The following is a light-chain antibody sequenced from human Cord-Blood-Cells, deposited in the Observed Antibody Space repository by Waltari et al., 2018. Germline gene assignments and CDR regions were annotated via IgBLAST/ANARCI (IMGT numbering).Light chain of an antibody. V-gene: IGLV2-14*01. CDR2: DVS. CDR1: SSDVGGYNY. J-gene: IGLJ2*01. Sequence: QSALTQPASVSGSPGQSITISCTGTSSDVGGYNYVSWYQQPPGNAPKLMIYDVSNRPSGVSNRFSGSKSGNTASLTISGLQAEDEADYYCSSYTSSSTYVVFGGGTKLTVL. CDR3: SSYTSSSTYVV.